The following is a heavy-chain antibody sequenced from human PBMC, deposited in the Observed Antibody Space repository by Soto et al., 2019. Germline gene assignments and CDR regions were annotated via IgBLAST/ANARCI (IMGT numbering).Heavy chain of an antibody. Sequence: QVTLKESGPVLVKATETLTLTCTISGFSLTTGRMGVSWIRQPPGEALEWVAHIFSNNERSYSTSLQSRLSISADTSKSQVVLTMTNVDPVDTATYFCARLVADSSWYHYGLDVWGQGTTVTVS. J-gene: IGHJ6*02. CDR1: GFSLTTGRMG. D-gene: IGHD6-13*01. CDR3: ARLVADSSWYHYGLDV. CDR2: IFSNNER. V-gene: IGHV2-26*03.